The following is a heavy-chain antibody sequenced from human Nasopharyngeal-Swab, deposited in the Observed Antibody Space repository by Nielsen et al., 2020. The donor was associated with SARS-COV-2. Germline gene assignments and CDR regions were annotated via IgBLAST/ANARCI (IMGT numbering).Heavy chain of an antibody. D-gene: IGHD5-12*01. Sequence: RQAPGKGLEGIGEINHSGSTNYNPSLKSRVTISVDTSKNQFSLKLSSVTAADTAVYYCARGRRVATIFHGWAPYYMDVWGKGTTVTVSS. CDR3: ARGRRVATIFHGWAPYYMDV. J-gene: IGHJ6*03. V-gene: IGHV4-34*01. CDR2: INHSGST.